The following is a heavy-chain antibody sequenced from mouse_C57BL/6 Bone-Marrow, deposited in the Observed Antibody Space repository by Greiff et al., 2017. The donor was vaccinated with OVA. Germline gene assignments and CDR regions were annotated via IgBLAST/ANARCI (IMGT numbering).Heavy chain of an antibody. CDR2: INSDGGST. D-gene: IGHD2-5*01. CDR3: ARHNRGRIVTSYYYAMDY. J-gene: IGHJ4*01. CDR1: EYEFPSHD. Sequence: EVQRVESGGGLVQPGESLKLSCESNEYEFPSHDMSWVRKTPEKRLELVAAINSDGGSTYYPDTMERRFIISRDNTKKTLYLQMSSLRSEDTALYYCARHNRGRIVTSYYYAMDYWGQGTSVTVSS. V-gene: IGHV5-2*01.